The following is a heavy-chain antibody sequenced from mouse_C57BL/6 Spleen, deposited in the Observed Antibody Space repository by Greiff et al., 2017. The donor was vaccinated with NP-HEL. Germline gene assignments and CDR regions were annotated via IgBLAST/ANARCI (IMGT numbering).Heavy chain of an antibody. J-gene: IGHJ2*01. D-gene: IGHD1-1*01. CDR3: AREEVYYGSSYLYYFDY. V-gene: IGHV1-81*01. Sequence: QVQLQQSGAELARPGASVKLSCKASGYTFTSYGISWVKQRTGQGLEWIGEIYPRSGNTYYNEKFKGKATLTADKSSSTAYMELRSLTSEDSAVYFCAREEVYYGSSYLYYFDYWGQGTTLTVSS. CDR2: IYPRSGNT. CDR1: GYTFTSYG.